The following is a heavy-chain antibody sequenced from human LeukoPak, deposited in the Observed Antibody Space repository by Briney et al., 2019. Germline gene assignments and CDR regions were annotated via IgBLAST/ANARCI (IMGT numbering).Heavy chain of an antibody. V-gene: IGHV3-21*01. D-gene: IGHD2-2*01. J-gene: IGHJ6*03. Sequence: GGSLRLSCAASGFTFSSYSMNWVRQAPGKGLEWVSSISSSSSYIYYADSVKGRFTISRDNAKNSLYLQMNSLRAEDTAVYYCARDGKDCSSTSCAYYMDVWGKGTTVTVSS. CDR3: ARDGKDCSSTSCAYYMDV. CDR2: ISSSSSYI. CDR1: GFTFSSYS.